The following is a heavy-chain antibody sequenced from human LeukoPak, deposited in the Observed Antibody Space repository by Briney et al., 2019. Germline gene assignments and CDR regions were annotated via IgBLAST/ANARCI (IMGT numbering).Heavy chain of an antibody. D-gene: IGHD6-6*01. CDR3: ARDVMIAALTSPYFDY. V-gene: IGHV3-21*01. CDR2: ISSSSSYI. Sequence: GGSLRLSCAACGFTFSSYSMNWVRQAPGKGLEWVSSISSSSSYIYYADSVKGRFTISRDNAKNSLYLQMNSLRAEDTAVYYCARDVMIAALTSPYFDYWGQGTLVTVSS. J-gene: IGHJ4*02. CDR1: GFTFSSYS.